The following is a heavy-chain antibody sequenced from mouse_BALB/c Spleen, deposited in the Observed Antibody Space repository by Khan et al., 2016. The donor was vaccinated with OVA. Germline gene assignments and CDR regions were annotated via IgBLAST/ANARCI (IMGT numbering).Heavy chain of an antibody. V-gene: IGHV14-3*02. Sequence: IQLVQSGAELVKPGASVKLSCTASGFNIKDTYIHWVKQRPEQGLEWIRRIDPEVGNTKYDPKFQDKATIIADTSSNTAYLHLSSLTSEDTAFYFCTRTEIHYYGSYAMAYWGQGTSVTVSS. D-gene: IGHD1-2*01. CDR3: TRTEIHYYGSYAMAY. CDR2: IDPEVGNT. J-gene: IGHJ4*01. CDR1: GFNIKDTY.